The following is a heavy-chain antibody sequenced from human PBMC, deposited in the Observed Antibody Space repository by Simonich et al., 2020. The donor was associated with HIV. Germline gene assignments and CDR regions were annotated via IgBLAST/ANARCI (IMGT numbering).Heavy chain of an antibody. D-gene: IGHD2-2*01. CDR1: GFTFSSYS. Sequence: EVQLVESGGGLVKPGGSLRLSCAASGFTFSSYSMNWVRQAPGKGLEWVSSISSSSSYIYYADSVQGRFTISRDNAKNSLYLQMTSLRAEDTAVYYCARDGRKGSSTSCSDYWGQGTLVTVSS. J-gene: IGHJ4*02. V-gene: IGHV3-21*01. CDR3: ARDGRKGSSTSCSDY. CDR2: ISSSSSYI.